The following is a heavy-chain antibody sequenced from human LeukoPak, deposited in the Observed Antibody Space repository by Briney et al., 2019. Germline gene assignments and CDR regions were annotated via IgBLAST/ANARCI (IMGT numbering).Heavy chain of an antibody. CDR2: INHSGST. D-gene: IGHD4-17*01. CDR3: ARDDYAIAFDI. CDR1: GGSFSGYY. Sequence: SETLSLTCAVYGGSFSGYYWSWIRQPPGKGLEWIGEINHSGSTNYNPSLKSRVTISVDTSKSQFSLKLSSVTAADTAVYYCARDDYAIAFDIWGQGTMVTVSS. V-gene: IGHV4-34*01. J-gene: IGHJ3*02.